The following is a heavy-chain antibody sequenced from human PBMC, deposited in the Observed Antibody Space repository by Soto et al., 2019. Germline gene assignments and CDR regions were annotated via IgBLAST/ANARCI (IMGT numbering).Heavy chain of an antibody. V-gene: IGHV3-7*01. CDR2: IKQDGSEK. CDR1: GFTFSSYW. Sequence: GGSLRLSCAASGFTFSSYWMNWVRQAPGKGLEWVANIKQDGSEKSYVDSVKGRFTISRDNAKNSLYLQMSTLRAEDTAVYYCARDPGVRGVIYYYGMDVWGQGTTVTVSS. J-gene: IGHJ6*02. D-gene: IGHD3-10*01. CDR3: ARDPGVRGVIYYYGMDV.